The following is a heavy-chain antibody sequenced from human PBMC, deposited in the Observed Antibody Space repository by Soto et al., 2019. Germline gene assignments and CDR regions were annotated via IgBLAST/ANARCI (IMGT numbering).Heavy chain of an antibody. Sequence: EVQLLESGGGLVQPGGSLRLSCAASGLRFGSYAMFWVRQAPGKGLEWVSAITSGGDKTYFADSVKGRFTISRDNSKNTLYLQMNNLRAEDTAVYYCAKGGIPRRYNIPKVDFDSWGQGSLVTVSS. CDR1: GLRFGSYA. V-gene: IGHV3-23*01. D-gene: IGHD1-1*01. CDR2: ITSGGDKT. CDR3: AKGGIPRRYNIPKVDFDS. J-gene: IGHJ4*02.